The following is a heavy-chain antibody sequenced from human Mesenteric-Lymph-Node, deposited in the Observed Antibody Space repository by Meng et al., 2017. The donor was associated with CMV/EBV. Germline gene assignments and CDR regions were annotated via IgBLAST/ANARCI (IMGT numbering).Heavy chain of an antibody. V-gene: IGHV3-74*01. Sequence: GESLKISCAASGFTFSSYWMHWVRQAPGKGLVWVSRINSDGSSTSYADSVKGRFTISRDNSKNTVYLQMNSLTSEDTAVYYCATDDDSGDYATFDIWGQGTLVTVSS. CDR3: ATDDDSGDYATFDI. D-gene: IGHD4-17*01. CDR2: INSDGSST. J-gene: IGHJ3*02. CDR1: GFTFSSYW.